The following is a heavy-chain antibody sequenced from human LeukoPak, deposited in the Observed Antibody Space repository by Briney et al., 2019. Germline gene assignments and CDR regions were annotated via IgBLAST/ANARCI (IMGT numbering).Heavy chain of an antibody. CDR3: ARAVTDYYYGMDV. V-gene: IGHV3-66*01. D-gene: IGHD4-11*01. J-gene: IGHJ6*02. Sequence: GGSLRLSCAASGFTVSSNYMSWVRQAPGKGLEWVSVIYSGGSTYYADSVKGRFTISRDNSKNTLYLQMNSLRAEDTAVYYCARAVTDYYYGMDVWGQGTTVTVSS. CDR2: IYSGGST. CDR1: GFTVSSNY.